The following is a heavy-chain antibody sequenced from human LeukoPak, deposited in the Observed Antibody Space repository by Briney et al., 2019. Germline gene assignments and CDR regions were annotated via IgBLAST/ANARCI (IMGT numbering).Heavy chain of an antibody. CDR1: GFTFSSYS. J-gene: IGHJ3*02. CDR3: ARDALRRSSLNRDAFDI. CDR2: INSSSSYI. Sequence: GGSLTLSCAASGFTFSSYSMNWVRQAPGKGLEWVSSINSSSSYIYYADSVNDRFTISRDNAKNSLYLQMNSLRAEDTAVYYCARDALRRSSLNRDAFDIWGQGTMVTVSS. V-gene: IGHV3-21*01. D-gene: IGHD6-6*01.